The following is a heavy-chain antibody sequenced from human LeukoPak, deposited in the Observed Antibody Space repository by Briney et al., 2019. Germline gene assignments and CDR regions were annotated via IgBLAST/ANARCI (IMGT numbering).Heavy chain of an antibody. D-gene: IGHD4-17*01. CDR1: GFTFNTYP. J-gene: IGHJ4*02. CDR2: IRDSGIT. Sequence: GGSLRLSCAASGFTFNTYPMNWVRRAPGKGLEWISHIRDSGITDYADSVKGRFTISRDNAKNSLYLQLNSLRAEDTAVYYCARDHDYAFDNWGQGTLVTVSS. CDR3: ARDHDYAFDN. V-gene: IGHV3-69-1*01.